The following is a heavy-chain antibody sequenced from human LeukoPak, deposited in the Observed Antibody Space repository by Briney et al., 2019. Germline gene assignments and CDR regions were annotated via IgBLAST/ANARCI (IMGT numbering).Heavy chain of an antibody. J-gene: IGHJ4*02. Sequence: GGSLRLSCAASGFTFSTYAMIWVRQAPGKGLEWVSVTGGSGSYTYYADSVKGRFTISRDNSKDTLYLQMNSLRAEDTAVYYCARDWYDYWGQGTLVTVSS. CDR2: TGGSGSYT. CDR3: ARDWYDY. D-gene: IGHD6-13*01. CDR1: GFTFSTYA. V-gene: IGHV3-23*01.